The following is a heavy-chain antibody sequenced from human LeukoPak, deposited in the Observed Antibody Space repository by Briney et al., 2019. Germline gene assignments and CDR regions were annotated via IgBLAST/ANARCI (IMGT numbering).Heavy chain of an antibody. D-gene: IGHD2-15*01. Sequence: GGSLRLSCAASGFTFSSYGMYWVRQAPGKGPEGVAVIWYGGSNKYYADSVKGRFTISRDNSKNTLYLQMNSLRAEDTAVYYCARDKFAGCSGGSCYSRIRNWFDPWGQGTLVTVSS. CDR1: GFTFSSYG. CDR2: IWYGGSNK. CDR3: ARDKFAGCSGGSCYSRIRNWFDP. J-gene: IGHJ5*02. V-gene: IGHV3-33*01.